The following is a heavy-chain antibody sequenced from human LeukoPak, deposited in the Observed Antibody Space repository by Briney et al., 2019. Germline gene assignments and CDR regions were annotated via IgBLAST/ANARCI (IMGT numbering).Heavy chain of an antibody. D-gene: IGHD3-10*01. CDR2: IIPIFGTA. J-gene: IGHJ4*02. Sequence: ASVKVSCKASGGTFSSYAISWVRQAPGQGLEWMGGIIPIFGTANYAQKFQGRVTITADKSTSTAYMELSSLRSEDTAVYYCATQGGVRGVIIPIDYWGQGTLVTVSS. CDR1: GGTFSSYA. V-gene: IGHV1-69*06. CDR3: ATQGGVRGVIIPIDY.